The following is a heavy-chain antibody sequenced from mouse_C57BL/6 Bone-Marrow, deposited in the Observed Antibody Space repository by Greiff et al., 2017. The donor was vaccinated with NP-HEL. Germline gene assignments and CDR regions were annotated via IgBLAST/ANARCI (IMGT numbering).Heavy chain of an antibody. CDR3: ARPITTVRYFDV. J-gene: IGHJ1*03. Sequence: EVKLVESGGGLVKPGGSLKLSCAASGFTFSDYGMHWVRQAPEKGLEWVAYISSGSSTIYYADTVKGRFTISRDNAKNTLFLQMTSLRSEDTAMYYCARPITTVRYFDVWGTGTTVTVSS. V-gene: IGHV5-17*01. CDR2: ISSGSSTI. D-gene: IGHD1-1*01. CDR1: GFTFSDYG.